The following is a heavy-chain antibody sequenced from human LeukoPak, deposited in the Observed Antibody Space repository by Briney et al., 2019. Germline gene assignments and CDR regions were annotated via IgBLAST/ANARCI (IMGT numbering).Heavy chain of an antibody. V-gene: IGHV3-9*01. CDR2: ISWNSGSI. CDR1: GFTFDDYA. D-gene: IGHD4-17*01. J-gene: IGHJ4*02. Sequence: PGGSLRLSCAASGFTFDDYAMHWVRQAPGKGLEWVSGISWNSGSIGYADSVKGRFTISRDNAKNSLYLQMNSLGAEDTALYYCAKDHYGDSGVGYFDYWGQGTLVTVSS. CDR3: AKDHYGDSGVGYFDY.